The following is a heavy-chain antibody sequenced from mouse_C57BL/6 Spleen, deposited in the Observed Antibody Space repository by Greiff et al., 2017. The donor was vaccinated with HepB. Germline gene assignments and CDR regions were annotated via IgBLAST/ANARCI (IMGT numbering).Heavy chain of an antibody. V-gene: IGHV1-18*01. D-gene: IGHD2-4*01. J-gene: IGHJ3*01. CDR1: GYTFTDYN. CDR3: AREGLRRRFAY. CDR2: INPNNGGT. Sequence: EVQLQQSGPELVKPGASVKIPCKASGYTFTDYNMDWVKQSHGKSLEWIGDINPNNGGTIYNQKFKGKATLTVDKSSSTAYMELRSLTSEDTAVYYCAREGLRRRFAYWGQGTLVTVSA.